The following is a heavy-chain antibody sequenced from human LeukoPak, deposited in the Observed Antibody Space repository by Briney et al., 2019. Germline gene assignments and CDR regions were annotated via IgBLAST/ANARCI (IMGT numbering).Heavy chain of an antibody. CDR2: IWYDGSNK. D-gene: IGHD3-3*01. J-gene: IGHJ4*02. Sequence: AGGSLRLSCAASGFTFSSYGMHWVRQAPGKGLEWVAVIWYDGSNKYYADSVKGRFTISRDNSKNTLYLQMNSLRAEDTAVYYCARGGFAYDFWSGYSNPNDYWGQGTLVTVSS. CDR1: GFTFSSYG. V-gene: IGHV3-33*01. CDR3: ARGGFAYDFWSGYSNPNDY.